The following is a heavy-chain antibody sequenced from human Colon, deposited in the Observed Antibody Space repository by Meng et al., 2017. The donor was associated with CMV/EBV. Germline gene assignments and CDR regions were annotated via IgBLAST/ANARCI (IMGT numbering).Heavy chain of an antibody. CDR1: GFTVTNNF. CDR2: SYNDGST. J-gene: IGHJ6*02. CDR3: ASTGCNNTNCPEDFYYYYGLAV. V-gene: IGHV3-53*01. Sequence: SCAASGFTVTNNFMTWVRQAPGKGLEWVSVSYNDGSTYYADSVKGRFTLSRDTSKNMLYLRMNSLRPDDSAVYYCASTGCNNTNCPEDFYYYYGLAVWGQGTTVTVSS. D-gene: IGHD2-2*01.